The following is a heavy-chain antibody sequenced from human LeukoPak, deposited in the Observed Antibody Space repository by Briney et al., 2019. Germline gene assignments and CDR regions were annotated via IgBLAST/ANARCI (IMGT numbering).Heavy chain of an antibody. CDR1: GGSISSGGYY. V-gene: IGHV4-61*08. J-gene: IGHJ3*02. CDR2: IYYSGST. D-gene: IGHD2-2*02. CDR3: ATVSGYCSSTSCYRGGDAFDI. Sequence: SQTLSLTCTVSGGSISSGGYYWSWIRQPPGKGLEWIGYIYYSGSTNYNPSLKSRVTISVDTSKNQFSLKLSSVTAADTAVYYCATVSGYCSSTSCYRGGDAFDIWGQGTMVTVSS.